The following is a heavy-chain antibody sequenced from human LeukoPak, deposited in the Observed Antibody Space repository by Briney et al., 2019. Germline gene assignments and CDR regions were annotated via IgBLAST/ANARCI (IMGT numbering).Heavy chain of an antibody. CDR2: INHSGST. CDR1: GGSFSGSY. Sequence: MASETLSLTCAVYGGSFSGSYWNWIRQSPGKGLEWIGEINHSGSTYYNPSLKGRLTISVDTSKNHFSLKLSSVTAADTAVYYCARTSYADDAFDIWGQGTMVTVSS. D-gene: IGHD2/OR15-2a*01. V-gene: IGHV4-34*01. J-gene: IGHJ3*02. CDR3: ARTSYADDAFDI.